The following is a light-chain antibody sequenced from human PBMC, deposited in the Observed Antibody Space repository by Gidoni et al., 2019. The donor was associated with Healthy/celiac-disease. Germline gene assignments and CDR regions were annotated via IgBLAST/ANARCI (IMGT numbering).Light chain of an antibody. Sequence: DIQMTQSPSTLSASVGDRVTITCRASQSISSWLAWYQQKPGKAPEVLIYKASSLESGVPPRFSGSGSGTEFTLTISSLQPDDFATYYCQQYNSLWTFGQGTKVEIK. J-gene: IGKJ1*01. CDR1: QSISSW. CDR2: KAS. CDR3: QQYNSLWT. V-gene: IGKV1-5*03.